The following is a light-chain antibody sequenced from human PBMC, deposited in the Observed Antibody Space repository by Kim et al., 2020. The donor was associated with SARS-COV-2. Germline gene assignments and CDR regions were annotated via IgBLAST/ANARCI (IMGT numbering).Light chain of an antibody. CDR3: QQLNSYPLT. CDR1: QDISNY. V-gene: IGKV1-9*01. Sequence: IQLTQSPSSLSASVGDRVTITCRASQDISNYLAWYQQKPGKAPKLLIYAASTLQSGVPSRFSGSGSVTDFTLTISSLQPEDSATYYCQQLNSYPLTFGGGTKVDI. CDR2: AAS. J-gene: IGKJ4*01.